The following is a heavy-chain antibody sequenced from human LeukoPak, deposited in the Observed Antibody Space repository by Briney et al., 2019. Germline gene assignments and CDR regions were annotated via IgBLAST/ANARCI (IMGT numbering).Heavy chain of an antibody. CDR1: GFTFSSYA. V-gene: IGHV3-30*04. CDR2: ISYDGSNK. D-gene: IGHD5-24*01. Sequence: GGSLRLSCAASGFTFSSYAMHWVRQAPGKGLEGVAVISYDGSNKFYADSVKGRFTISRDNSKNTLYLQMNSLRAEDTAVYYCARALEMAYYYYYYGMDVWGQGTTVTVCS. CDR3: ARALEMAYYYYYYGMDV. J-gene: IGHJ6*02.